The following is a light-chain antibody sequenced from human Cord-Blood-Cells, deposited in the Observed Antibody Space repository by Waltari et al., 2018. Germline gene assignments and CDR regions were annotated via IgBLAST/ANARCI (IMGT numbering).Light chain of an antibody. V-gene: IGKV1-39*01. CDR3: QQSYSTLLFT. Sequence: DIQMTQSPSSLSASVGDRVTITCRASQSISSYLNWYQQKPGKVPKLLIYAASSLQSGVPSRCSGSGSGTDFTLTISSLQPEDFATYYCQQSYSTLLFTFGPGTKVDIK. CDR1: QSISSY. CDR2: AAS. J-gene: IGKJ3*01.